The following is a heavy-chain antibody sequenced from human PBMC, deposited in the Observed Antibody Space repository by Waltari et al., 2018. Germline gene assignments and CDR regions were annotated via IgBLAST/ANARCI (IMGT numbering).Heavy chain of an antibody. CDR1: GFTFTTYW. V-gene: IGHV3-74*01. J-gene: IGHJ4*02. CDR3: VRRLDKRRGFDY. Sequence: EVELVESGGGLVQPGGSLRLSCAASGFTFTTYWMHWVRQAPGKGLVWVSRMNSDGSGTSYADSVQGRYTISRDNAKNTVFLQMNSLRVEDTAVYYCVRRLDKRRGFDYWGQGTLVTVSS. D-gene: IGHD3-16*01. CDR2: MNSDGSGT.